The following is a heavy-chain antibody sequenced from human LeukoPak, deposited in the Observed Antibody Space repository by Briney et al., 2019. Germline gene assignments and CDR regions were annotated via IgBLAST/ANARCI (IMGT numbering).Heavy chain of an antibody. CDR3: ARESGSGSYYRMDV. J-gene: IGHJ6*04. V-gene: IGHV1-18*04. CDR2: ISAYNGNT. D-gene: IGHD3-10*01. Sequence: ASVKVSCKASGYTFTSYGISWGRQAPGQGLEWMGWISAYNGNTNYAQKLQGRGTMTTDTSTSQAYMELRSLRSDDTAVYSCARESGSGSYYRMDVWGKGTTVTVSS. CDR1: GYTFTSYG.